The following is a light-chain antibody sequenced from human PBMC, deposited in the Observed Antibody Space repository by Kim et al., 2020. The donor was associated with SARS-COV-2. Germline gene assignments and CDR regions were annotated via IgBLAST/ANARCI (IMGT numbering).Light chain of an antibody. CDR3: SSYAGSNDFV. Sequence: GQSVTISCTGTSSDVGGYTYVSWYQQHPGKAPKLMIYEVSKRPSGVPDRFSGSKSGNTASLTVSGLQPEDEADYYCSSYAGSNDFVFGTGTKVTVL. V-gene: IGLV2-8*01. J-gene: IGLJ1*01. CDR1: SSDVGGYTY. CDR2: EVS.